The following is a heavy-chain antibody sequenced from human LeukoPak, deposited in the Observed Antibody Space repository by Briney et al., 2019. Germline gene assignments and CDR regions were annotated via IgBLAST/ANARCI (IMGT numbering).Heavy chain of an antibody. CDR2: IYYSGST. CDR3: ARSHSSSWYYYFDY. J-gene: IGHJ4*02. V-gene: IGHV4-59*01. Sequence: SETLSLTCTVYGGSISSYSWSWSRQPPGKGLEWIGYIYYSGSTNYNPSLKSRVTISVDTSKNQFSLKLSSVTAADTAVYYCARSHSSSWYYYFDYWGQGTLVTVSS. CDR1: GGSISSYS. D-gene: IGHD6-13*01.